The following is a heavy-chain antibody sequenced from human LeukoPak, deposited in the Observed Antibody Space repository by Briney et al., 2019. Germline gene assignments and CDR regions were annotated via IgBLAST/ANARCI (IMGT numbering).Heavy chain of an antibody. CDR2: ISYGTT. CDR1: GVAISTYY. J-gene: IGHJ4*02. V-gene: IGHV4-59*01. CDR3: ARDKAHTYGYYFDP. D-gene: IGHD5-18*01. Sequence: PSETLSLTCSVSGVAISTYYWNWIRQSPGQGLEWIGHISYGTTDYNPSLKSRVTISADTFKNQISLTLTSVTADDTAVYYCARDKAHTYGYYFDPWGQGTQVLVSS.